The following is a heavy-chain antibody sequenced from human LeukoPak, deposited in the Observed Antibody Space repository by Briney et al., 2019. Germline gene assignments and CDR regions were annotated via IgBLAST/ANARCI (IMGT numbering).Heavy chain of an antibody. J-gene: IGHJ4*02. Sequence: PSETLSLTRAVYGGSFSGYYWSWIRQPPGKGLEGIGEINHSGSTNYNPSLKSRVTISVDTSKNQFSLKLSSVTAADTAVYYCARGTTFDYWGQGTLVTVSS. CDR1: GGSFSGYY. D-gene: IGHD1-7*01. CDR2: INHSGST. V-gene: IGHV4-34*01. CDR3: ARGTTFDY.